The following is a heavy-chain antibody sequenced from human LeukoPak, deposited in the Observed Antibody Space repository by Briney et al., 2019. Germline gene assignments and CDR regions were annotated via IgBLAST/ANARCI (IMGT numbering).Heavy chain of an antibody. CDR2: IKQDGSEK. D-gene: IGHD3-3*01. CDR1: GFTFSSYW. J-gene: IGHJ4*02. Sequence: GGSLRLSCAASGFTFSSYWMSWVRQAPGKGLEWVANIKQDGSEKYYVDSVKGRFTISRDNAKNSLYLQMNSLRAEDTAVYYCARQVPNYDFWSGYYKGGFDYWGQGTLVTVSS. V-gene: IGHV3-7*01. CDR3: ARQVPNYDFWSGYYKGGFDY.